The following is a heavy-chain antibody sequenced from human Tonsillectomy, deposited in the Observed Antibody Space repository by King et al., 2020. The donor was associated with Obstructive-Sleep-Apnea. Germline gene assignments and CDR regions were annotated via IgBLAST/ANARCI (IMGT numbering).Heavy chain of an antibody. CDR1: GGSISSTSYY. CDR2: IYYSGST. CDR3: ARKTDTRVRGAPRHWYGMDV. V-gene: IGHV4-39*01. Sequence: LPLQESGPGLVKPSETLSLTCTVSGGSISSTSYYWGWIRQPPGKGLEWIGSIYYSGSTYYNPSLKSRVTIFVDTSKNQFSLRLSSVTAADTAVEYCARKTDTRVRGAPRHWYGMDVWGQGTTVTVSS. D-gene: IGHD3-10*01. J-gene: IGHJ6*02.